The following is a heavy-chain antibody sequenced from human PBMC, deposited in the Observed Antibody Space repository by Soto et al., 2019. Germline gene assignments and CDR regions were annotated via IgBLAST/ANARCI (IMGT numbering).Heavy chain of an antibody. CDR3: ASCVVPTLHY. J-gene: IGHJ4*02. CDR2: IYHSGST. CDR1: GGSISSGGYS. V-gene: IGHV4-30-2*01. Sequence: QLQLQESGSGLVKPSQTLSLTCAVSGGSISSGGYSWSWIRQPPGKGLEWIGYIYHSGSTYYNPSLRSRVPIAVGRSKNQFSLKLSSVTAADTAVYDCASCVVPTLHYWGQGTLVTVSS. D-gene: IGHD2-21*01.